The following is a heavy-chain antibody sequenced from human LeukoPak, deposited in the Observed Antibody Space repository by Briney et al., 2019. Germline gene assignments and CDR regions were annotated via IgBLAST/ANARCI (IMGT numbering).Heavy chain of an antibody. J-gene: IGHJ4*02. CDR2: VRVGSIST. Sequence: GGSLRLSCAASGFTFSSYAMTWVRQAPGKGLEWVSSVRVGSISTYYADSMKGRFTISRDNSKYTLYLQMNSLRADDTATYYCAKGSDRYYYDYWGQGTLVTVSS. CDR1: GFTFSSYA. CDR3: AKGSDRYYYDY. V-gene: IGHV3-23*01.